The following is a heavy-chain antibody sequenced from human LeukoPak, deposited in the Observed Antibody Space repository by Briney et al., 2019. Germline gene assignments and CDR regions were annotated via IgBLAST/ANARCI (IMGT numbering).Heavy chain of an antibody. Sequence: SETLSLTCTVSGGSLTSSSYYWGWIRQPPGKGLEWIGSIYYSGSPYYKSSLKSRVTISVDTSKNQFSLKLSSVTAADTAVYYCARDRGGDGWFDPWGQGTLVTVSS. J-gene: IGHJ5*02. CDR2: IYYSGSP. V-gene: IGHV4-39*07. D-gene: IGHD2-21*02. CDR3: ARDRGGDGWFDP. CDR1: GGSLTSSSYY.